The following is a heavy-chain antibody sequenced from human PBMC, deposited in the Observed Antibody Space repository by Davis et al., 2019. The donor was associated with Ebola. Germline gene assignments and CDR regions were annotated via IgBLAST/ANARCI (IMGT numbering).Heavy chain of an antibody. CDR3: ARDQQWLAPGYFDY. Sequence: MPSETLSLTCAVSGGSISSSNWWSWVRQPPGKGLEWIGEIYHSGSTNYNPSLKSRVTISVDKSKNQFSLKLSSVTAADTAVYYCARDQQWLAPGYFDYWGQGTLVTVPS. D-gene: IGHD6-19*01. CDR2: IYHSGST. V-gene: IGHV4-4*02. J-gene: IGHJ4*02. CDR1: GGSISSSNW.